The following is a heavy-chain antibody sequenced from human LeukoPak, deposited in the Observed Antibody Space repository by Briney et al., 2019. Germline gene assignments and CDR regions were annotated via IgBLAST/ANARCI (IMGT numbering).Heavy chain of an antibody. Sequence: ASVKVSCKASGYTFTSYYMHWVRQAPGQGLEWMGIINPSGGSTSYAQKFQGRVTMTRDTSTSTVYMELSSLRSEDTAVYYCARDASILWWPLNNWFDPWGQGTLVTVSS. CDR1: GYTFTSYY. J-gene: IGHJ5*02. CDR2: INPSGGST. V-gene: IGHV1-46*01. CDR3: ARDASILWWPLNNWFDP. D-gene: IGHD2-21*01.